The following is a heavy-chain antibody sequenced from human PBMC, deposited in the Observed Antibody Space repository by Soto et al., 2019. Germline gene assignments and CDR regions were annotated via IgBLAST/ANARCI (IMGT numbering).Heavy chain of an antibody. CDR1: GGSFSGYY. J-gene: IGHJ6*02. CDR3: ARYRFLGYGSGSYSYYYGMDV. Sequence: PSETLSLTCAVYGGSFSGYYWSWIRQPPGKGLQWIGEINHSGSTNYNPSLKSRVTISVDTSKNQFSLKLSSVTAADTAVYYCARYRFLGYGSGSYSYYYGMDVWGQGTTVTVSS. CDR2: INHSGST. D-gene: IGHD3-10*01. V-gene: IGHV4-34*01.